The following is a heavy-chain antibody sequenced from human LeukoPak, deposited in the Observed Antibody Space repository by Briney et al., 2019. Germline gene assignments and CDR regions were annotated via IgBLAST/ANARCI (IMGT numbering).Heavy chain of an antibody. Sequence: ASVKVSCKASGYTFTSYYMHWVRQAPGQGLEWMGWISAYNGNTNYAQKLQGRVIMTTDTSTSTAYMELRNLRSDDTAVYYCARVSSGYSYYYWGQGTLVTVSS. CDR1: GYTFTSYY. CDR2: ISAYNGNT. V-gene: IGHV1-18*04. J-gene: IGHJ4*02. D-gene: IGHD5-18*01. CDR3: ARVSSGYSYYY.